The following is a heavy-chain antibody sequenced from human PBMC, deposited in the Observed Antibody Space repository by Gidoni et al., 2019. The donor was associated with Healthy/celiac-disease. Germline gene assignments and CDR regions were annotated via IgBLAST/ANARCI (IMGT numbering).Heavy chain of an antibody. CDR3: ARGLSSRPYSGSYY. J-gene: IGHJ4*02. D-gene: IGHD1-26*01. V-gene: IGHV1-8*01. Sequence: QVQLVQSGAEVKKPGASVKVSCKASGYTFTSYDINSVRQATGQGLEWMGWMNPNSGNTGYAQKFQGRVTMTRNTSISTAYMELSSLRSEDTAVYYCARGLSSRPYSGSYYWGQGTLVTVSS. CDR1: GYTFTSYD. CDR2: MNPNSGNT.